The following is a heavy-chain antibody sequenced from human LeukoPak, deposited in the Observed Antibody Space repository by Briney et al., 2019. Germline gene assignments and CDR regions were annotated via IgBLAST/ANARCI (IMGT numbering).Heavy chain of an antibody. J-gene: IGHJ4*02. V-gene: IGHV3-23*01. CDR1: GGSFSGYY. CDR2: ISGSGGST. Sequence: ETLSLTCAVYGGSFSGYYWSWVRQAPGKGLEWVSTISGSGGSTYYADSVKGRFTISRDNSKNTLYLQMNSLRAEDTAVYYCAKVFPYYDSSGRYFDYWGQGTLVTVSS. CDR3: AKVFPYYDSSGRYFDY. D-gene: IGHD3-22*01.